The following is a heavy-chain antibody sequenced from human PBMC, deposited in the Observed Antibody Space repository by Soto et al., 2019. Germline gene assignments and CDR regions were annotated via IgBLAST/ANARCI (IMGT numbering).Heavy chain of an antibody. CDR2: TYYRSKWYN. D-gene: IGHD2-8*01. Sequence: SQTLSLTCDISGDSVSTNTATWNWIRQSPSRGLEWLGRTYYRSKWYNDYAVSVKSRITISPDISNNQVSLHLNSVTPDVTAVYYCVRLIGNSWLDSWGQGTLVTVPQ. V-gene: IGHV6-1*01. J-gene: IGHJ5*01. CDR1: GDSVSTNTAT. CDR3: VRLIGNSWLDS.